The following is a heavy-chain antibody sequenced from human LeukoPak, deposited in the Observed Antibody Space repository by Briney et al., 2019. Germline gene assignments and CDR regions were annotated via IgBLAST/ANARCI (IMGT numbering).Heavy chain of an antibody. J-gene: IGHJ4*02. CDR2: INPNSGDT. CDR3: ARDYCSSTSCLFDY. Sequence: ASVKVSCKASGYTFTGYHMHWVRQAPGQGLEWMGRINPNSGDTNYAQKFQGRVTTTRDTSISTAYMELSRLRSDDTAVYYCARDYCSSTSCLFDYWGQGTLVTVSS. D-gene: IGHD2-2*01. V-gene: IGHV1-2*06. CDR1: GYTFTGYH.